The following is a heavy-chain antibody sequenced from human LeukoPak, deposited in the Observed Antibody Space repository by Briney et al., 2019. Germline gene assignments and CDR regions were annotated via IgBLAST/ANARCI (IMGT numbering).Heavy chain of an antibody. Sequence: SETLSLTCSVSDDSVSSDRYYWSWLRQPPGKGLEWIGFNGGTKYNPSLKSRVTILGDTSKRQFSLTLSSVTAADTAVYYCARPSLDYGGIDAFDFWGQGTLVTVSS. J-gene: IGHJ3*01. CDR2: NGGT. CDR1: DDSVSSDRYY. V-gene: IGHV4-61*01. CDR3: ARPSLDYGGIDAFDF. D-gene: IGHD4-23*01.